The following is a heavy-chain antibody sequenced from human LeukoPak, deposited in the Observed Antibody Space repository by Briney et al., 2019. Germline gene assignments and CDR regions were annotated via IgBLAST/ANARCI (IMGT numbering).Heavy chain of an antibody. V-gene: IGHV4-59*01. CDR3: ARESHRYCSGGSCKTLDY. CDR1: GGSISSYY. J-gene: IGHJ4*02. CDR2: IYYSGST. Sequence: PSETLSLTCTVSGGSISSYYWSWIRQPPGKGLEWIGYIYYSGSTNYNPSLKSRVTISVDTSKNQFSLELSSVTAADTAVYYCARESHRYCSGGSCKTLDYWGQGTLVTVSS. D-gene: IGHD2-15*01.